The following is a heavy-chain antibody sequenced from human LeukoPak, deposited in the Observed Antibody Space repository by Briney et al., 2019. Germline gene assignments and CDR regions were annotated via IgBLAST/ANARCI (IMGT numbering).Heavy chain of an antibody. V-gene: IGHV4-4*07. CDR3: ARATVTTNYYYYMDV. CDR2: IYTSGST. Sequence: SETLPLTCTVSGGSISSYYWSWIRQPAGKGLEWIGRIYTSGSTNYNPSLKSRVTMSVDTSKNQFSLKLSSVTAADTAVYYCARATVTTNYYYYMDVWGKGTTVTASS. J-gene: IGHJ6*03. D-gene: IGHD4-17*01. CDR1: GGSISSYY.